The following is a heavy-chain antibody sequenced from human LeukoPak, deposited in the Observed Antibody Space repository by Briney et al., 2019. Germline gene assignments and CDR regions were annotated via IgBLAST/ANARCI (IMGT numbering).Heavy chain of an antibody. CDR2: IYYSGST. CDR1: GGSISTSSYY. CDR3: ARGAFSPQYGRGYSFGY. Sequence: TSETLSLTCTVSGGSISTSSYYWGWIRQHPGKGLEWIGYIYYSGSTYYNPSLKSRVTISVDTSKNQFSLKLSSVTAADTAVYYCARGAFSPQYGRGYSFGYWGQGTLVTVSS. D-gene: IGHD5-18*01. J-gene: IGHJ4*02. V-gene: IGHV4-31*03.